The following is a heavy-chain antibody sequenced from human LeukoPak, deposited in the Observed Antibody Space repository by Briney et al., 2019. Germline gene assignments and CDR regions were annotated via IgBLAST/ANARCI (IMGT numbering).Heavy chain of an antibody. V-gene: IGHV3-49*03. Sequence: GGSLRLSCTASGFTFGDYVMSWFRQAPGKGLEWVGSIRSKAYGGTTEYAASVKGRFTISRDDSKSIAYLQMNSLKTEDTAVYYCTRGSAAVASYYFDYWGQGTLVTVSS. J-gene: IGHJ4*02. CDR2: IRSKAYGGTT. CDR1: GFTFGDYV. D-gene: IGHD6-19*01. CDR3: TRGSAAVASYYFDY.